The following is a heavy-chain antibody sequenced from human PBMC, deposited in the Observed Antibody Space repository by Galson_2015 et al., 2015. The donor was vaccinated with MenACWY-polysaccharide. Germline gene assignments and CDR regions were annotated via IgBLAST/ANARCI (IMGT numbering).Heavy chain of an antibody. D-gene: IGHD2-2*02. CDR3: ARVFSGPAAIPVSYYFYYIDV. CDR1: GFAFSGYA. V-gene: IGHV3-30-3*01. CDR2: RSDDGTSK. Sequence: SLRLSCAASGFAFSGYAIKWVRQAPGKGLEWVAVRSDDGTSKYHADSVKGRFTISRDNSKNMLYLQMNNLRTEDTAVYYCARVFSGPAAIPVSYYFYYIDVWGKGTTVTVSS. J-gene: IGHJ6*03.